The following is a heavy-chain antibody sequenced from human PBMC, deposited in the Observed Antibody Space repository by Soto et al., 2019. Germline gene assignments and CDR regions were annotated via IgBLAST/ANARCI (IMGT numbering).Heavy chain of an antibody. CDR2: ISAYNGNT. Sequence: ASVKVSCKASGYTFTSYGISWVRQAPGQGLEWMGWISAYNGNTNYAQKLQGGVTMTTDTSTSTAYMELRSLRSDDTAVYYCARIGVVVVAATTGTDYYYYYGMDVWGQGTTVTVSS. J-gene: IGHJ6*02. CDR3: ARIGVVVVAATTGTDYYYYYGMDV. CDR1: GYTFTSYG. D-gene: IGHD2-15*01. V-gene: IGHV1-18*01.